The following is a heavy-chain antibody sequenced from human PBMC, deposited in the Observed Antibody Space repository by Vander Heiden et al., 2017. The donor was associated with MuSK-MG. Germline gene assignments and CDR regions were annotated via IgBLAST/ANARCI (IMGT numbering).Heavy chain of an antibody. Sequence: EVQLLESGGGLVQPGGSLRLSCAASGFTFSSYAMSWVRQAPGKGLEWVSVISGSGGSTDDADSVKGRFTISRDNSKNTLYLKMNSLRAEDTAVYYCAIGRITMQNWGQGTLVTVSS. CDR2: ISGSGGST. J-gene: IGHJ4*02. D-gene: IGHD3-10*01. V-gene: IGHV3-23*01. CDR3: AIGRITMQN. CDR1: GFTFSSYA.